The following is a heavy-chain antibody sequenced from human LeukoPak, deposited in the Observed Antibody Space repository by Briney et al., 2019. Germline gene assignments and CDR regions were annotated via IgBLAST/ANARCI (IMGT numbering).Heavy chain of an antibody. Sequence: KPGGSLRLFCAASGFTFSSYSMNWVRQAPGKGLEWVSSISSSSSYIYYADSVKGRFTISRDNAKNSLYLQMNSLRAEDTAVYYCARSKDTFGGVIVIQTFDYWGQGTLVTVSS. D-gene: IGHD3-16*02. CDR2: ISSSSSYI. CDR1: GFTFSSYS. J-gene: IGHJ4*02. V-gene: IGHV3-21*01. CDR3: ARSKDTFGGVIVIQTFDY.